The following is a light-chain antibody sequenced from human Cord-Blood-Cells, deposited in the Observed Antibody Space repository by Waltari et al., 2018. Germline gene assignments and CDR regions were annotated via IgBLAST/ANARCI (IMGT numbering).Light chain of an antibody. CDR2: WAS. CDR3: QQYYSTPLT. V-gene: IGKV4-1*01. CDR1: QSVLYSSNNKNY. Sequence: DIVMTQSPDSLAVSLGERATINCKSSQSVLYSSNNKNYLALYQQKPGQLPKLLIYWASTRESVVPDRFSGSWSGTDFTLTISSLQAEDVAVYYCQQYYSTPLTFGGGTKVEIK. J-gene: IGKJ4*01.